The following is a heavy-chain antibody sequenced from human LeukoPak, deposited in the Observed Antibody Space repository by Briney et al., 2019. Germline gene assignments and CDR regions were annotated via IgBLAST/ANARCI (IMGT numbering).Heavy chain of an antibody. CDR3: ARDKGWSSYWYFDL. CDR1: GGSISSYY. V-gene: IGHV4-59*01. CDR2: IYYSGST. D-gene: IGHD3-3*01. J-gene: IGHJ2*01. Sequence: NPSETLSLTCTVSGGSISSYYWSWIRQPPGKGLEWIGYIYYSGSTNYNPSLKSRVTISVDTSKNQFSLKLCSVTAADTAVYYCARDKGWSSYWYFDLWGRGTLVTVSS.